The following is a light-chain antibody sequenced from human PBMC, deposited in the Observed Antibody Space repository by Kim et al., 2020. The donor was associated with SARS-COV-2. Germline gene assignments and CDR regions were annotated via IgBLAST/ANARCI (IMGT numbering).Light chain of an antibody. Sequence: QSALTQPASVSGSPGQSITISCTGTSSDIGAYDYVSWYQQHPGKAPKHMIYEVNNRPSGVSNRFFGSKSGNTASLTISGLQTEDEADYYCSAYTSTSTLVFGTGTKVTVL. CDR1: SSDIGAYDY. CDR2: EVN. J-gene: IGLJ1*01. V-gene: IGLV2-14*01. CDR3: SAYTSTSTLV.